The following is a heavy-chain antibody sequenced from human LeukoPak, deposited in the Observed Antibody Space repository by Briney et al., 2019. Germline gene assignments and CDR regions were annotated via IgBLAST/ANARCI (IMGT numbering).Heavy chain of an antibody. D-gene: IGHD5-18*01. J-gene: IGHJ5*02. Sequence: SETLSLTCTVSGGSISSSSYYWGWIRQPPGKGLEWIGSIYYSGSTYYNPSLKSRVTISVDTSKNQFSLKLSSVTAADTAVYYCARNLQLGWFGPWGQGTLVTVSS. CDR3: ARNLQLGWFGP. CDR1: GGSISSSSYY. V-gene: IGHV4-39*01. CDR2: IYYSGST.